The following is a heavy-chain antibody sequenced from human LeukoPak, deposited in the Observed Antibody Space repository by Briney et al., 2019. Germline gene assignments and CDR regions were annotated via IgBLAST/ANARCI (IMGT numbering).Heavy chain of an antibody. Sequence: ASVKVSCKASVYTFTSYYMHWVRQAPGQGLEWMGIINPSGGSTSYAQKFQGRVTMTRDTSTSTVYMELSSLRSEDTAVYYCARDILEMATGQRAGENDYWGQGTLVTVS. CDR1: VYTFTSYY. V-gene: IGHV1-46*01. J-gene: IGHJ4*02. CDR3: ARDILEMATGQRAGENDY. D-gene: IGHD5-24*01. CDR2: INPSGGST.